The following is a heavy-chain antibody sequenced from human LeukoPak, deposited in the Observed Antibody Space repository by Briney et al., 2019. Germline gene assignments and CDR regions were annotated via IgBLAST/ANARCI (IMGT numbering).Heavy chain of an antibody. CDR1: GFTVSSNY. J-gene: IGHJ3*01. Sequence: GGSLRLSCAASGFTVSSNYMIWVRQPPGMGLEWVSVFYPGGTTYYADSVKGRFTISRDNSKNIVSLQMSSLRAEDTAVYYCARDALVPDGFDLWGQGTMVTVSS. CDR3: ARDALVPDGFDL. D-gene: IGHD6-13*01. CDR2: FYPGGTT. V-gene: IGHV3-66*01.